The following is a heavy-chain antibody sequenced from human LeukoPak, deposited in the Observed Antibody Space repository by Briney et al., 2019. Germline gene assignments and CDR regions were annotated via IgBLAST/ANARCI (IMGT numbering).Heavy chain of an antibody. CDR1: GFTFSSYA. V-gene: IGHV3-74*01. Sequence: GGSLRLSCAASGFTFSSYAMHWVRQAPGKGLVWVSRINSDGSSTSYADSVKGRFTISRDNAKNTLYLQMNSLRAEDTAVYYCAREMAVAGNPLDYWGQGTLVTVSS. CDR3: AREMAVAGNPLDY. D-gene: IGHD6-19*01. J-gene: IGHJ4*02. CDR2: INSDGSST.